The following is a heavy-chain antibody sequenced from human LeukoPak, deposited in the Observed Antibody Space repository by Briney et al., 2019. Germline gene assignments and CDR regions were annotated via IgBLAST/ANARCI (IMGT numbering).Heavy chain of an antibody. D-gene: IGHD3-3*01. Sequence: SETLSLTCAVYGGSFSGYYWSWIRQPPGKGLEWIGEINHSGSTNYNPSLKSRVTISVDTSKNQFSLKLSSVTAADTAVYYCAREGYDFWSGYYTYFDYWGQGTLVTVSS. CDR3: AREGYDFWSGYYTYFDY. V-gene: IGHV4-34*01. J-gene: IGHJ4*02. CDR2: INHSGST. CDR1: GGSFSGYY.